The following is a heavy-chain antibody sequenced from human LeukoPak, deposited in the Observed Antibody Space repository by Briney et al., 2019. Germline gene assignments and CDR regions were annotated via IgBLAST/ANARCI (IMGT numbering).Heavy chain of an antibody. Sequence: ASETLSLTCTVSGYSISSDYYWGWIRQPPGKGLEWIGNIFHNGNTYYNPSLKSRVTISVDRSKNQFSLKLSSVTAADTAVYYCAALRDGYNYPSFDYWGQGTLVTVSS. V-gene: IGHV4-38-2*02. CDR3: AALRDGYNYPSFDY. CDR1: GYSISSDYY. D-gene: IGHD5-24*01. CDR2: IFHNGNT. J-gene: IGHJ4*02.